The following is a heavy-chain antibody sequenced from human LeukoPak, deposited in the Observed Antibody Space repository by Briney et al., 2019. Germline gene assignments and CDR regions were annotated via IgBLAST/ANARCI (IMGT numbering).Heavy chain of an antibody. J-gene: IGHJ4*02. CDR3: AKAHYDFWSGYSDY. Sequence: GGSLRLSCAASGFSFSSYAMSWVRQAPGKGLEWVSSISGGGGSTYYADSVKGRFSNSRDNSKNILYLQINSLKAEDTAIYYCAKAHYDFWSGYSDYWGQGTLVTVSS. D-gene: IGHD3-3*01. CDR2: ISGGGGST. CDR1: GFSFSSYA. V-gene: IGHV3-23*01.